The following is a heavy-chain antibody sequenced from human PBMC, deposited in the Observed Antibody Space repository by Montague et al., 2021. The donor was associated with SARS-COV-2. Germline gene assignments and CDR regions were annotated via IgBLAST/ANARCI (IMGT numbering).Heavy chain of an antibody. CDR2: IYYSGST. CDR1: GGSISSSSYY. J-gene: IGHJ6*02. CDR3: ARVGRQQLVRLSGMDV. D-gene: IGHD6-13*01. V-gene: IGHV4-39*07. Sequence: SETLSLTRTVSGGSISSSSYYWGWIRQPPGKGLEWIGSIYYSGSTYYNPSLKSRVTISVGTSKNQFSLKLSSVTAADTAVYYCARVGRQQLVRLSGMDVWGQGTTVTVSS.